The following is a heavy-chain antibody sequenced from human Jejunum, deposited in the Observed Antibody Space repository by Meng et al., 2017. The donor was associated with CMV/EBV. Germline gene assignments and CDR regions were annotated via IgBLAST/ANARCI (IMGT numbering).Heavy chain of an antibody. CDR1: FPAYH. V-gene: IGHV1-2*02. D-gene: IGHD2-2*01. CDR2: ITPHTGDP. CDR3: AKSKWACSSTSCYAFDV. J-gene: IGHJ3*01. Sequence: FPAYHIYWIRQAPGQGLECMGWITPHTGDPNYAQKFQDTVTMTRDTSVSTAYMELSRLRSDDTAIYYCAKSKWACSSTSCYAFDVWGQGTLVTVSS.